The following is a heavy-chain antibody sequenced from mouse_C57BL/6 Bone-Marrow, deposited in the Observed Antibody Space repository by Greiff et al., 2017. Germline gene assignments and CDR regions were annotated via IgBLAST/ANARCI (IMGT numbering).Heavy chain of an antibody. CDR2: IYPRSGNT. CDR3: ASETDQARAWFAF. CDR1: GYTFTSYC. J-gene: IGHJ3*01. Sequence: QVQLQQSVAELARPGASVKLSCKASGYTFTSYCIRWVKQRTGQGLEWIGEIYPRSGNTYYNEKFKGKATLTADTSSSTAYMELRSLTSADSAVSVCASETDQARAWFAFWGRGTLVTVSA. V-gene: IGHV1-81*01. D-gene: IGHD3-2*02.